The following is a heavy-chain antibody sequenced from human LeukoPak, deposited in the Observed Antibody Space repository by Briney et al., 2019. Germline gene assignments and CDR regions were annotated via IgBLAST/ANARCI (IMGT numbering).Heavy chain of an antibody. D-gene: IGHD6-19*01. V-gene: IGHV4-34*01. CDR1: GGSFSGYY. J-gene: IGHJ4*02. Sequence: SETLSLTCAVYGGSFSGYYWSWIRQPPGKGLEWIGEINHSGSTNYNPSLKSRVTISVDTSKNQFSLKLSSVTAADTAVYYCARSGVAVAGPVEDYSDYWGQGTLVTVSS. CDR2: INHSGST. CDR3: ARSGVAVAGPVEDYSDY.